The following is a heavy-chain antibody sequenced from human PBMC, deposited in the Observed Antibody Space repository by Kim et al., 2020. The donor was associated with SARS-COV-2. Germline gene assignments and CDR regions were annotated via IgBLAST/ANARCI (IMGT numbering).Heavy chain of an antibody. J-gene: IGHJ6*02. V-gene: IGHV5-51*01. CDR3: ARHPLPKYNSAPVGYYYYGMDV. D-gene: IGHD6-19*01. Sequence: GESLKISCKGSGYSFTSYWIGWVRQMPGKGLEWMGFIYPGDSDTRYSPSLQGQVIVSADKSISTAYLQWSSLKASDTAIYYCARHPLPKYNSAPVGYYYYGMDVWGQGTTVTVSS. CDR1: GYSFTSYW. CDR2: IYPGDSDT.